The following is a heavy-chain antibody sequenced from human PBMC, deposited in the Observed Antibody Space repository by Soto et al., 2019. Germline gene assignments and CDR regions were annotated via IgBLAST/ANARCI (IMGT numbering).Heavy chain of an antibody. J-gene: IGHJ4*02. CDR2: IFRSGAT. CDR1: GYSISSGYY. Sequence: SETLSLTCAVSGYSISSGYYWGWIRQPPGKGLEWIGSIFRSGATSYNPSLKSRASISVDTSKNHFPLKVNSVTAADTAVYFCARGGLYDDGRRLDYWGQGTLVTVSS. D-gene: IGHD3-22*01. CDR3: ARGGLYDDGRRLDY. V-gene: IGHV4-38-2*01.